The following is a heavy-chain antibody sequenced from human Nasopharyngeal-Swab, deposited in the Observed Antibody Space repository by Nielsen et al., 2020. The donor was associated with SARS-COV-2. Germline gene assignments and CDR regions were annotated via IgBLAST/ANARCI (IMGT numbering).Heavy chain of an antibody. CDR1: ADTFTSYY. J-gene: IGHJ6*02. CDR3: ARGGDSSARGDYYYGMDV. CDR2: INPSGGST. D-gene: IGHD6-25*01. Sequence: AAVKISCKAAADTFTSYYMNCLLHHAREGVEGRGIINPSGGSTSYAQKSQGRVSMTSDTTTSTVYMELSSLRSEETAVYYCARGGDSSARGDYYYGMDVWGQGTTVTVSS. V-gene: IGHV1-46*01.